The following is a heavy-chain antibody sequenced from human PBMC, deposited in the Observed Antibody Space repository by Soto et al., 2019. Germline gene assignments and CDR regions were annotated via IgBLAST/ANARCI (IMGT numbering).Heavy chain of an antibody. Sequence: EVHLLESGGDLVQPGGSLRLSCAASGFTFIDYALNWVRQAPGKGLEWVSTISAAGGDSTYYADSVQGRFTISRDNSKKTLYLQMNSLRAEDTAVYFCARHPSTGYADFWGQGTLVTVSS. CDR1: GFTFIDYA. D-gene: IGHD3-9*01. J-gene: IGHJ4*02. CDR3: ARHPSTGYADF. CDR2: ISAAGGDST. V-gene: IGHV3-23*01.